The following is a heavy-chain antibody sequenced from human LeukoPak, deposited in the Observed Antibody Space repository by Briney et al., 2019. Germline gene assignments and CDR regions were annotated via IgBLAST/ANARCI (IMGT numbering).Heavy chain of an antibody. D-gene: IGHD3-16*02. CDR1: GFTFSSYA. V-gene: IGHV3-30*04. J-gene: IGHJ4*02. Sequence: SGGSLRLSCAASGFTFSSYAMHWVRQAPGKGLEWVAVISYDGSNKYYADSVKGRFTISGDNSKNTLYLQMNSLRAEDTAVYYCARDLLMITFGGVIVNIKDYFDYWGQGTLVTVSS. CDR2: ISYDGSNK. CDR3: ARDLLMITFGGVIVNIKDYFDY.